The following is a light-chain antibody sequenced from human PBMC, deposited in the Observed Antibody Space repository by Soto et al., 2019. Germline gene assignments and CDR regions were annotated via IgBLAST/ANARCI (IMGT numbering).Light chain of an antibody. CDR3: QQTYSPLALT. CDR1: QSISNY. Sequence: DIQMTQSPSSMSASVGDRVTITCRASQSISNYLNCYQQKPGKAPKLLIYAASNLQSGVSSRFSGSGSGTDFTLIISSLQPEDFATYYCQQTYSPLALTFGGGTQVEIK. V-gene: IGKV1-39*01. CDR2: AAS. J-gene: IGKJ4*01.